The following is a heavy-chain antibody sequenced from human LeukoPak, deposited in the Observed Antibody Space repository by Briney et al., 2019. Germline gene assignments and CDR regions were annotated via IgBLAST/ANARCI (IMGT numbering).Heavy chain of an antibody. J-gene: IGHJ6*03. CDR3: ATFITMVRGAKIYYYYYMDV. D-gene: IGHD3-10*01. V-gene: IGHV3-23*01. CDR1: GFTFSSYG. Sequence: GGSLRLSCAASGFTFSSYGMSWVRQAPGKGLEWVSAISGSGGSTYYADSVKGRFTISRDNSKNTLYLQMNSLRAEDTAVYYCATFITMVRGAKIYYYYYMDVWGKGTTVTISS. CDR2: ISGSGGST.